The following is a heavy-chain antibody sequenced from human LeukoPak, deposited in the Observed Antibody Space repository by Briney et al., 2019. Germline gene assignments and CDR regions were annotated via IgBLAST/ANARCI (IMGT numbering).Heavy chain of an antibody. Sequence: GGSLRLSCAASGFTFSSYWMHWVRQAPGKGQVWVSRINSDGSSTSYADSVKGRFTISRDNAKNTLYLQMNSLRAEDTAVYYCARDLGDNWGFNFDYWGQGTLVTVSS. V-gene: IGHV3-74*01. D-gene: IGHD7-27*01. J-gene: IGHJ4*02. CDR3: ARDLGDNWGFNFDY. CDR1: GFTFSSYW. CDR2: INSDGSST.